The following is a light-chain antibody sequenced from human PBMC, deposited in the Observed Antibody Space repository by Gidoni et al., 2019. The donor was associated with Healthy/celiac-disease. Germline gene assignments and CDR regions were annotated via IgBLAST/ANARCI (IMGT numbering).Light chain of an antibody. CDR1: QSISSY. Sequence: EIQMTQSHSSLSASVGDRVTITCRASQSISSYLNWYQQKPGKAPKLLIYAASSLQSGVPSRFSCSGSGTDFTLTISSLQPEDFATYYCQQSYSTPTWTFGQGTKVEIK. CDR3: QQSYSTPTWT. CDR2: AAS. V-gene: IGKV1-39*01. J-gene: IGKJ1*01.